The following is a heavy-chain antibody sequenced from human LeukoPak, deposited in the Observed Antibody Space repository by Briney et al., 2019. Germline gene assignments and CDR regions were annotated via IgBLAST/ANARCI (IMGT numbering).Heavy chain of an antibody. Sequence: GGSLRLSCVVSGFTFSSYWMSWVRQAPGKGLEWVSATSGSGGATYYADSVKGRFTISRDNSKNTLYLQMNSLRAEDTAIYYCAKSATGTTSNWFDPWGQGTLVTVSS. J-gene: IGHJ5*02. CDR1: GFTFSSYW. CDR2: TSGSGGAT. CDR3: AKSATGTTSNWFDP. V-gene: IGHV3-23*01. D-gene: IGHD1-7*01.